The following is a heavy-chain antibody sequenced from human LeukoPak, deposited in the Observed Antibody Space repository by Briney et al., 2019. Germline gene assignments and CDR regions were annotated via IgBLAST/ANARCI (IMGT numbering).Heavy chain of an antibody. Sequence: SETLSLTCIVSGDSISPYYWSWIRQPPGKGLEWIGYIYYTGNTNYNHSFKSRVTISVDTSKNQFSLGLPSVTAADTAVYYCAKNRVGGYRSGRSGNRLYDYNYMDVWGKGTTVTVSS. J-gene: IGHJ6*03. CDR2: IYYTGNT. V-gene: IGHV4-59*01. CDR3: AKNRVGGYRSGRSGNRLYDYNYMDV. D-gene: IGHD6-19*01. CDR1: GDSISPYY.